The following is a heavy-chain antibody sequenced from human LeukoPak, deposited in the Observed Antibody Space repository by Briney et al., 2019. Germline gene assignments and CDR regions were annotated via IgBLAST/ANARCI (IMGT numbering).Heavy chain of an antibody. Sequence: GGSLRLSCAASGFTLSSYSMNWVRQAPGKGLEWVSSISSSSSYIYYADSVKGRFTISRDNAKNSLYLQMNSLRAEDTAVYYCAMAPCSSTSCYSDYWGLGTLVTVSS. V-gene: IGHV3-21*01. D-gene: IGHD2-2*01. CDR2: ISSSSSYI. CDR1: GFTLSSYS. CDR3: AMAPCSSTSCYSDY. J-gene: IGHJ4*02.